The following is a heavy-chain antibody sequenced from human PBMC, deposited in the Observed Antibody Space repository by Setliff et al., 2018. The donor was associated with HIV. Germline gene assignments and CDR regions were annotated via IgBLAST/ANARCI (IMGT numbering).Heavy chain of an antibody. CDR3: ARDRIPSKWLLESDY. D-gene: IGHD3-22*01. J-gene: IGHJ4*02. CDR2: ISPYNGNT. CDR1: GYTFTNFG. Sequence: ASVKVSCKASGYTFTNFGITWVRQAPGQGLEWMGWISPYNGNTNYAPELHGRVTMTTDTSTSTASLELRSLRSDDTAVYYCARDRIPSKWLLESDYWGQETLVTVSS. V-gene: IGHV1-18*01.